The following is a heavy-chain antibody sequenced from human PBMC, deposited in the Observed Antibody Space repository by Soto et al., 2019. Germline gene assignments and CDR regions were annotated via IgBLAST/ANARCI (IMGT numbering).Heavy chain of an antibody. CDR2: IYWDDDK. Sequence: QITLTESGPPLVKPTQTLTLTCTFSGFSFSTSAVGVGWIRQPPGKALEWLALIYWDDDKPYSPFLKSRLTITKDTSTNPVVLTITTMHPLDTAPYYSAPLYLAASATRYYFAYWRQGTLVTVSS. D-gene: IGHD2-15*01. CDR1: GFSFSTSAVG. CDR3: APLYLAASATRYYFAY. V-gene: IGHV2-5*02. J-gene: IGHJ4*02.